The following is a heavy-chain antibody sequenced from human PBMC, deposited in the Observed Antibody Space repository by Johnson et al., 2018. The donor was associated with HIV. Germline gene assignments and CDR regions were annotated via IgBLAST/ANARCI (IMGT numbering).Heavy chain of an antibody. J-gene: IGHJ3*02. CDR2: IKRDGSST. CDR1: GFTFSTNW. V-gene: IGHV3-74*01. D-gene: IGHD3-3*01. Sequence: VQLVESGGDLVQPGGSLRLSCVGSGFTFSTNWMHWVRQAPGKGLVWVSRIKRDGSSTSYADSVKGRFTISRAKSKHTLYLQMNSLIADDTAIYYCAMTESRVLEWLFRAFDIWGQGTMVTVSS. CDR3: AMTESRVLEWLFRAFDI.